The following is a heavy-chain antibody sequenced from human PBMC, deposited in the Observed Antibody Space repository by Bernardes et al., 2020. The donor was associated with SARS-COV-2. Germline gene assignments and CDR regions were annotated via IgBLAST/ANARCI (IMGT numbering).Heavy chain of an antibody. D-gene: IGHD3-22*01. J-gene: IGHJ4*02. CDR2: IDSGGST. Sequence: GGSLRLSCAASGFTFSDYYMSWIRQAPGKGLEWVSVIDSGGSTHYADSVKGRFTISRHNSKNTLYLQMNSLRGEDTAVYYCALTTYYYDSSGYLYWGQGTLVTVSS. CDR3: ALTTYYYDSSGYLY. CDR1: GFTFSDYY. V-gene: IGHV3-53*04.